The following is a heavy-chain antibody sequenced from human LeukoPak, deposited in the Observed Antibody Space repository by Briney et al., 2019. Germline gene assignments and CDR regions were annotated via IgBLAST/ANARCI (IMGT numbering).Heavy chain of an antibody. D-gene: IGHD5/OR15-5a*01. CDR3: ARAFSGVWADY. CDR2: IYYSGST. V-gene: IGHV4-59*01. J-gene: IGHJ4*02. CDR1: GGSISNYY. Sequence: PSETLSLTCTVSGGSISNYYWSWLRQPPGKGLEWIGYIYYSGSTNYNPSLKSRVTISIDTSKNQFSLKLSSVTAADTAVYYCARAFSGVWADYWGQGTPVTVSS.